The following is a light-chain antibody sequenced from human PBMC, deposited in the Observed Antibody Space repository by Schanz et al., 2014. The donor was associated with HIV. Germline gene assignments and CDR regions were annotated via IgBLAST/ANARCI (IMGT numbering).Light chain of an antibody. Sequence: EIVLTQSPDTLSLSPGERATLSCRASQTVSSNSLGWYQQKRGQVPRLLIFDASNRATGIPDRFSGGESGTDFTLTINRMEPEDFAVYYCQQRSNWLLTFGGGTTVEIK. CDR3: QQRSNWLLT. J-gene: IGKJ4*01. V-gene: IGKV3D-20*02. CDR1: QTVSSNS. CDR2: DAS.